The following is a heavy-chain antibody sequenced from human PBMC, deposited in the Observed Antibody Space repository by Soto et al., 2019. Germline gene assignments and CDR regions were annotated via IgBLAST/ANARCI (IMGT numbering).Heavy chain of an antibody. CDR1: GGSFSGYY. CDR3: ARGRGLVYYYYYGMDV. J-gene: IGHJ6*02. Sequence: SETLSLTCAVYGGSFSGYYWTWIRQPPGTGLEWIGEINHSGSTNYNPSLKSRVTISVDTSKNQFSLKLSSVTAADTAVYYCARGRGLVYYYYYGMDVWGQGTTVTVS. CDR2: INHSGST. D-gene: IGHD6-19*01. V-gene: IGHV4-34*01.